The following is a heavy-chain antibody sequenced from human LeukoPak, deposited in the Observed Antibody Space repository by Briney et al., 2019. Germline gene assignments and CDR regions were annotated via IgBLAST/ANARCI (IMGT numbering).Heavy chain of an antibody. CDR3: ARAAASQSNDAFDI. J-gene: IGHJ3*02. D-gene: IGHD6-13*01. V-gene: IGHV4-4*07. CDR1: GGSISSYY. CDR2: IYTSGST. Sequence: PSETLSLTCTVSGGSISSYYWSWIRQPAGKGLEWIGRIYTSGSTNYNPSLKSRVTISVDKSKNQFSLKLSSVTAADTAVYYCARAAASQSNDAFDIWGPRDNGHRLF.